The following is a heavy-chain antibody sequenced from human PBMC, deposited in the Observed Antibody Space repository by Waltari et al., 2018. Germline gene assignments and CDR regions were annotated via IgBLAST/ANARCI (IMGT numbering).Heavy chain of an antibody. Sequence: QVQLVQSGAEVKRPGASVKVSCKASGYTFTSYGISWVRQAPGQGLEWMGWVNAYNGNTNYAQNLQVRVTMTTDTSTSTAYIELRSLRSDDTAVYYWASTYDFWSGYPNWFDPWGQGTLVTVSS. CDR1: GYTFTSYG. D-gene: IGHD3-3*01. CDR2: VNAYNGNT. J-gene: IGHJ5*02. V-gene: IGHV1-18*01. CDR3: ASTYDFWSGYPNWFDP.